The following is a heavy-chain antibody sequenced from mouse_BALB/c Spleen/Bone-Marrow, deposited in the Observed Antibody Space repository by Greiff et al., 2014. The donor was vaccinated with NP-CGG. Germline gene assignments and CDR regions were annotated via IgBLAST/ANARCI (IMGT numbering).Heavy chain of an antibody. Sequence: VQLQQSGPELVKPGASVKMSCKASGYTFTSYVMHWVKQKPGQGLQWIGYINPYNDGTKYNEKFKGKATLTSDKSSSTAYMELSSLTSEDSAVYYCARWRYPYAMDYWGQGTSVTVSS. V-gene: IGHV1-14*01. J-gene: IGHJ4*01. D-gene: IGHD5-1-1*01. CDR2: INPYNDGT. CDR1: GYTFTSYV. CDR3: ARWRYPYAMDY.